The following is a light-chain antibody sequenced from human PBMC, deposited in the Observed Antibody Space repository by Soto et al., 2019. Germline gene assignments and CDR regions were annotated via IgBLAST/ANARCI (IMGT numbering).Light chain of an antibody. CDR1: SSDFGTYNV. CDR2: QVT. V-gene: IGLV2-23*02. Sequence: LTXPASVSGSPGQSITISCTGTSSDFGTYNVVSWYQQRPGEAPKLMIYQVTKRPSGVSNRFSGSKSGNTASLTISGLQAEDEAHYYCSSYAGTSTFLFGTGTKVTVL. CDR3: SSYAGTSTFL. J-gene: IGLJ1*01.